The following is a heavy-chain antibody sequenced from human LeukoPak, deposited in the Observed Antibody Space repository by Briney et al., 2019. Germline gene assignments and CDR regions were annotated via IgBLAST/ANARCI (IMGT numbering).Heavy chain of an antibody. J-gene: IGHJ4*02. D-gene: IGHD3-3*01. V-gene: IGHV3-74*01. CDR3: AASRWSGALDF. CDR2: IDRDGFPT. CDR1: GFIFRDYW. Sequence: PGGSLRLSCAASGFIFRDYWMLWDRQAPGKGPIWVARIDRDGFPTIYADSVKGRFTVSRNNARNTLYLQMDDLRDDDSAVYYCAASRWSGALDFWGKGSLVTVSS.